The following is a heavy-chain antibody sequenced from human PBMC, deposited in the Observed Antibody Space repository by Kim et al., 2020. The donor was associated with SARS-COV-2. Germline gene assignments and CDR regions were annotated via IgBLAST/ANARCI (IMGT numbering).Heavy chain of an antibody. CDR1: GFTFSDYY. D-gene: IGHD6-13*01. V-gene: IGHV3-11*01. J-gene: IGHJ6*02. CDR3: ARVRYSSSYLYYYYYGMDV. Sequence: GGSLRLSCAASGFTFSDYYMSWIRQAPGKGLEWVSYISSSGSTIYYADSVKGRFTISRDNAKNSLYLQMNSLRAEDTAVYYCARVRYSSSYLYYYYYGMDVWGQGTTVTVSS. CDR2: ISSSGSTI.